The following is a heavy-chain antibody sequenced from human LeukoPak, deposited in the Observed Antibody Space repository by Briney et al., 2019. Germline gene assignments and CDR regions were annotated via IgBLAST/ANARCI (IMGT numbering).Heavy chain of an antibody. Sequence: SETLSLTCTVSGYSISSGYYWGWIRQPPGKGLEWIGSIYHSGSTYYNPSLKSRVTISVDTSKNQFSLELSSVTAADTAVYYCARLRARSGYSSSWWGPFDPWGQGTLVTVSS. J-gene: IGHJ5*02. CDR3: ARLRARSGYSSSWWGPFDP. CDR2: IYHSGST. D-gene: IGHD6-13*01. CDR1: GYSISSGYY. V-gene: IGHV4-38-2*02.